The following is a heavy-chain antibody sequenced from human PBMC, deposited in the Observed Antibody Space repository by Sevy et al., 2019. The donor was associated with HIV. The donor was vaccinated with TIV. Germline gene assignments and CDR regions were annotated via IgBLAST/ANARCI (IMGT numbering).Heavy chain of an antibody. Sequence: SETLSLTCTVSGDSISSYYWSWIRQPAGKGLEWIGRIYTSGRTNYNPSLKSRVTMSVDTSKNQFSLKLRSVTAADQAVYFCTRGEVQLWPSGFDYWGQGTLVTVSS. V-gene: IGHV4-4*07. CDR1: GDSISSYY. CDR3: TRGEVQLWPSGFDY. D-gene: IGHD1-1*01. CDR2: IYTSGRT. J-gene: IGHJ4*02.